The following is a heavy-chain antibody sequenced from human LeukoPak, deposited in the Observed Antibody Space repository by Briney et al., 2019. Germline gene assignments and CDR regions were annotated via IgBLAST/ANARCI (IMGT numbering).Heavy chain of an antibody. CDR1: GFTFSSYW. V-gene: IGHV3-7*01. CDR3: AREGLVTHDAFDI. D-gene: IGHD3/OR15-3a*01. Sequence: GGSLRLSCAASGFTFSSYWMSWVRQAPGKGLEWVANIKQDGSEKYYVDSVKGRFTISRDNAKNSLYLQMNSLRAEDTAVYYCAREGLVTHDAFDIWGQGTMVTVSS. CDR2: IKQDGSEK. J-gene: IGHJ3*02.